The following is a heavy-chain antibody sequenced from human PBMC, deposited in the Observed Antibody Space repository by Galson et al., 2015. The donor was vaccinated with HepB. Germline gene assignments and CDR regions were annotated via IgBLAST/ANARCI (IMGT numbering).Heavy chain of an antibody. J-gene: IGHJ6*02. CDR2: IWFDGSNK. CDR1: RFTXSNYG. Sequence: LRLSXXXSRFTXSNYGMHWVRQAPGKGLEXXAGIWFDGSNKFYADSVKGRFTISRDNSKNRLYLQMNRLRAEDTAVYYCARSVYQLPPPVRFGMDVWGQGTTVXVSS. D-gene: IGHD2-2*01. V-gene: IGHV3-33*01. CDR3: ARSVYQLPPPVRFGMDV.